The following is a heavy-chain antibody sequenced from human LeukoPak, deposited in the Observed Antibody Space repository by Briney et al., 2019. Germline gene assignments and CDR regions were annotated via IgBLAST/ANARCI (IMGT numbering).Heavy chain of an antibody. CDR3: ARGGSYDFWSGYYPNFDY. D-gene: IGHD3-3*01. CDR1: GYTFTGYY. CDR2: INPNSGGT. V-gene: IGHV1-2*02. J-gene: IGHJ4*02. Sequence: ASVTVSCKASGYTFTGYYMHWVRQAPGQGLEWMGWINPNSGGTNYAQKFQGRVTMTRDTSISTAYMELSRLRSEDTAVYYCARGGSYDFWSGYYPNFDYWGQGTLVTVSS.